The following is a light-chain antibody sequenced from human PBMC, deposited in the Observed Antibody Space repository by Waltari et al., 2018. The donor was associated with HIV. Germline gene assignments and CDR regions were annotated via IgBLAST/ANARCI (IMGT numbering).Light chain of an antibody. CDR2: DVN. CDR1: TRDVGGYDY. Sequence: QSALTQPASVSGAPGQTITISCTGTTRDVGGYDYVSWYKQHPGKAPKIIIDDVNHRTSGVSNCFSCSKSGNTASLTISWLQAEDEADYYCSSYTLTSTYVFGTGTKVTVL. CDR3: SSYTLTSTYV. J-gene: IGLJ1*01. V-gene: IGLV2-14*03.